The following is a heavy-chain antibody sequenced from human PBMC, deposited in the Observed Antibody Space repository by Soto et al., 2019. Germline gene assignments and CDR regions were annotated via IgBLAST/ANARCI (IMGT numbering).Heavy chain of an antibody. J-gene: IGHJ4*02. CDR3: VRDLSIVVAPYYFDY. CDR1: GYTFTSYG. V-gene: IGHV1-18*01. D-gene: IGHD3-22*01. Sequence: QVQLVQSGAEVKKPGASVKVSCKASGYTFTSYGISWVRQAPGQGLEWMGWISAYNGNTNYAQKLQGRVTMTTDTSTSTAYMELRSLRSDDTAVYYCVRDLSIVVAPYYFDYWGQGTLVTVSS. CDR2: ISAYNGNT.